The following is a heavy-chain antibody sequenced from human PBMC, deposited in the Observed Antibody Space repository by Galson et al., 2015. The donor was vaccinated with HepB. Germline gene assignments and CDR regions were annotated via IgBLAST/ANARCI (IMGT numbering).Heavy chain of an antibody. D-gene: IGHD3-10*01. CDR1: GFTFSSYS. CDR2: ISSSSSYI. J-gene: IGHJ3*02. Sequence: SLRLSCAASGFTFSSYSMNWVRQAPGKGLEWVSSISSSSSYIYYADSVKGRFTISRDNAKNSLYLQMNSLRAEDTAVYYCARDRAVRGYKGSDAFDIWGQGTMVTVSS. CDR3: ARDRAVRGYKGSDAFDI. V-gene: IGHV3-21*01.